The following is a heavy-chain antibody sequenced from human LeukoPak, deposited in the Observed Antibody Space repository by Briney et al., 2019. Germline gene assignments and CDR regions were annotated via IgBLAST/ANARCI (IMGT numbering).Heavy chain of an antibody. CDR2: INTNGGDT. Sequence: ASVQVSCKTSGYTLTEYYIHWVRQAPGQRLDGMGWINTNGGDTNSAQKFQGRVTMTGDTYNSTAYMELRRVTSDDTAVDYYASDRGYSNTERVFDYWGQGTLVTVSS. CDR1: GYTLTEYY. J-gene: IGHJ4*02. D-gene: IGHD4-11*01. V-gene: IGHV1-2*02. CDR3: ASDRGYSNTERVFDY.